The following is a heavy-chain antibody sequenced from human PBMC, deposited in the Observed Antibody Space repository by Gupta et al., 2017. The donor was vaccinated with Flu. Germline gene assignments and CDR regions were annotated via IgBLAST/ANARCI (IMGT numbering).Heavy chain of an antibody. J-gene: IGHJ5*02. V-gene: IGHV4-34*01. D-gene: IGHD2-2*01. CDR3: ARDIVVVPVAIWSSRPGWFDP. CDR1: GGSFSGYY. Sequence: QVQLQQWGAGLLKPSETLSLTCAVYGGSFSGYYWSWIRQPPGKGLEWIGEINHSGSTNYNPSLKSRVTISVDTSKNQFSLKLSSVTAADTAVYYCARDIVVVPVAIWSSRPGWFDPWGQGTLVTVSS. CDR2: INHSGST.